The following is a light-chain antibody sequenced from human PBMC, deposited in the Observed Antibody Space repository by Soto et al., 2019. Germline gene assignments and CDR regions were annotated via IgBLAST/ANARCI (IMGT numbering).Light chain of an antibody. V-gene: IGKV1-9*01. CDR2: AAS. Sequence: DIQLTQSPSFLSASVGDRVTITCRASQGISSYLAWYQHKPGKAPKLLIYAASTLQSGVPSRFSGSGSGTEFTLTISSLQPEECAADYCPQFYSYPLTFGGGTKVALK. CDR3: PQFYSYPLT. J-gene: IGKJ4*01. CDR1: QGISSY.